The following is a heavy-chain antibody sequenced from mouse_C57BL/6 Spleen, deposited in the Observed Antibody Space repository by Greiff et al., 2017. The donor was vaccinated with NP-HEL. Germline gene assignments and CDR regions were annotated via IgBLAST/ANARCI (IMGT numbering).Heavy chain of an antibody. V-gene: IGHV1-55*01. CDR3: ARQHGSSPYYAMDY. D-gene: IGHD1-1*01. CDR1: GYTFTSYW. CDR2: IYPGSGST. Sequence: QVQLQQPGAELVKPGASVKMSCKASGYTFTSYWITWVKQRPGQGLEWIGDIYPGSGSTNYNEKFKSKATLTVDTSSSTAYMQLSSLTSEDSAVYDCARQHGSSPYYAMDYWGQGTSVTVSS. J-gene: IGHJ4*01.